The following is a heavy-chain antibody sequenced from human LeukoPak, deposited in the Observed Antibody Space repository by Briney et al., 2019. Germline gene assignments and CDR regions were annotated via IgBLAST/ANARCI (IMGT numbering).Heavy chain of an antibody. CDR2: IYYSGST. CDR1: GGSISSSSYY. CDR3: ARALGSATRYFDY. Sequence: SETLSLTCTVSGGSISSSSYYWGWIRQPPGKGLEWIGSIYYSGSTYYNPSLKSRVTISVDTSKNQFSLKLSSVTAADTAVYYCARALGSATRYFDYWGQGTLVTVSS. V-gene: IGHV4-39*07. D-gene: IGHD2-15*01. J-gene: IGHJ4*02.